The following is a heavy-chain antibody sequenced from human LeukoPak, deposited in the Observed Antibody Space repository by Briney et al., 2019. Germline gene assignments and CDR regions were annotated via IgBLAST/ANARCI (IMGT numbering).Heavy chain of an antibody. CDR3: ARDTRSGYSDY. D-gene: IGHD3-3*01. CDR1: GASFSSYY. CDR2: IYYSGST. J-gene: IGHJ4*02. Sequence: SETLSLTCTVSGASFSSYYWSWLRQPPGKRLEWIRYIYYSGSTDYNPSLKSRVTISVDTSKNQFSLKLSSVTAADTAVYYCARDTRSGYSDYWGQGTLVTVSS. V-gene: IGHV4-59*01.